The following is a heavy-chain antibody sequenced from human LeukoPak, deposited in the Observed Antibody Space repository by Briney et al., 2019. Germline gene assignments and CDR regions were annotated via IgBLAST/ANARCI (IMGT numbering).Heavy chain of an antibody. D-gene: IGHD2-2*01. CDR1: GFTFSSYS. V-gene: IGHV3-21*01. Sequence: GGSLRLSCAASGFTFSSYSMNWVRQAPGKGLEWVSSISSGSSYIYYADSVKGRFTISRDNAKNSLYLQMNSLRAEDTAVYYCARGVPAAPRRAFDYWGQGALVTVSS. CDR2: ISSGSSYI. J-gene: IGHJ4*02. CDR3: ARGVPAAPRRAFDY.